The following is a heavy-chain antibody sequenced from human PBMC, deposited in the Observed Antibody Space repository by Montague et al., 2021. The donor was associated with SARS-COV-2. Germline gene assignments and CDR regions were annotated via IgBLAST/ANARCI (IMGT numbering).Heavy chain of an antibody. D-gene: IGHD6-13*01. J-gene: IGHJ4*02. V-gene: IGHV4-4*07. CDR3: ARDVVAAPGTFDY. CDR2: VSASGST. Sequence: SETLSLTCTVSGDSISYFYWSWIRQPAGKGLEWIGRVSASGSTNYNPSLNSRVTMSVDTSEKQFSLRLSPVTAADTAAYYCARDVVAAPGTFDYWGQGTLVTVSS. CDR1: GDSISYFY.